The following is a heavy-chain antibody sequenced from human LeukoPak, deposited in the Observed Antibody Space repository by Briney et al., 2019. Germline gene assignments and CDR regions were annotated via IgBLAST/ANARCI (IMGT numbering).Heavy chain of an antibody. CDR1: GYSFTSYW. Sequence: GESLKISCKGSGYSFTSYWIGWVRQMPGKGLGWMGIIYPGDSDTRYSPSFQGQVTISADKSISTAYLQWSSLKASDTAMYYCARHVYYYGSGSYFYYFDYWGQGTLVTVSS. D-gene: IGHD3-10*01. J-gene: IGHJ4*02. V-gene: IGHV5-51*01. CDR2: IYPGDSDT. CDR3: ARHVYYYGSGSYFYYFDY.